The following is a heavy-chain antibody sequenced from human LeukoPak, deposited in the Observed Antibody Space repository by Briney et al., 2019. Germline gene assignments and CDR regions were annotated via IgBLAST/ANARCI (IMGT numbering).Heavy chain of an antibody. D-gene: IGHD3-3*01. Sequence: ASVKVSCKASGGTFSSYAISWVRQAPGQGLEWMGGIIPIFGTANYAQKFQGRVTITTDESTSTAYMELSSLRSEDTAVYYCARAVTIFGAQRYYYYMDVWGKGTTVTVSS. CDR2: IIPIFGTA. J-gene: IGHJ6*03. CDR1: GGTFSSYA. CDR3: ARAVTIFGAQRYYYYMDV. V-gene: IGHV1-69*05.